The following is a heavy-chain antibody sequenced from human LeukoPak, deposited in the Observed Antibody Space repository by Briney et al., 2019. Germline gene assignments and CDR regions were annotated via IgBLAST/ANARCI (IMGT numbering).Heavy chain of an antibody. D-gene: IGHD2/OR15-2a*01. CDR3: ARLTSTFYYSVDV. J-gene: IGHJ6*02. CDR1: GGSIGSFY. Sequence: PSETLSLTCAVSGGSIGSFYWTWIRQPPGKGLEWLGYIQNSALYRATIKSSPSLQSRVSLSLDTSKKQVSLTVNSVTAADTALYYCARLTSTFYYSVDVWGPGTAVTVSS. CDR2: IQNSALYRATI. V-gene: IGHV4-59*08.